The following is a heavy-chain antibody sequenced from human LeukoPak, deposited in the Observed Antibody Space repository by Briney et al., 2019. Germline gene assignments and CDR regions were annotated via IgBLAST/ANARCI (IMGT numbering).Heavy chain of an antibody. V-gene: IGHV3-30*18. Sequence: GGSLRLSCAASGFSFTKFAMHWIRQSPGKGLELVATVLSDEDSQYYADSVKGRFSISRNTSASTLDLQMNSLRPEDTAVYYCTKDDRFFGSYSDSWGQGTLVTVSS. CDR2: VLSDEDSQ. J-gene: IGHJ4*02. CDR1: GFSFTKFA. D-gene: IGHD3-3*01. CDR3: TKDDRFFGSYSDS.